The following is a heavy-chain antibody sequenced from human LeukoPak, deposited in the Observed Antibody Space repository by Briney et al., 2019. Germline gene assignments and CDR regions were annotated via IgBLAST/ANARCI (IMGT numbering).Heavy chain of an antibody. CDR2: IYTSGST. V-gene: IGHV4-61*02. J-gene: IGHJ4*02. D-gene: IGHD1-26*01. Sequence: PSQTLSLTCTVSGGSISSGSYYWSWIRQPAGKGLEWIGRIYTSGSTNYNPSLKSRVTISVDTSKNQFSLKLSSVTAADTAVYYCVRAGESYYGSYYFDYWGQGTLVTVSS. CDR3: VRAGESYYGSYYFDY. CDR1: GGSISSGSYY.